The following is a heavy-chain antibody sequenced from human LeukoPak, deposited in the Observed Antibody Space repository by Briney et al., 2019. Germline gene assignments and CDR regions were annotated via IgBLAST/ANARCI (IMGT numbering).Heavy chain of an antibody. Sequence: ETSETLSLACTVSGGSISSSSFYYWGWIRQPPGKGLEWIGTLYYSGTTYYNPSLKSRVTISVDTSKNQFSLKLSSVTAADTAVYYCARVLRYCSGGNCYSGRLGYMDVWGKGTTVTISS. D-gene: IGHD2-15*01. CDR1: GGSISSSSFYY. CDR2: LYYSGTT. CDR3: ARVLRYCSGGNCYSGRLGYMDV. J-gene: IGHJ6*03. V-gene: IGHV4-39*07.